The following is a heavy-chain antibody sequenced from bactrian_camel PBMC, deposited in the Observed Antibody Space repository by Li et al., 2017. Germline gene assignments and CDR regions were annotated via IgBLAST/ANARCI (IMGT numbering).Heavy chain of an antibody. D-gene: IGHD5*01. CDR1: GYTVC. V-gene: IGHV3S40*01. J-gene: IGHJ4*01. CDR2: VNTAGGPT. Sequence: VQLVESGGGSVQAGGSLRLSCSASGYTVCMAWFRQAPGKEREGIAGVNTAGGPTDCAESVRGRFTISRDNAENTVYLQMNRLQPEDTGVYYCANVPPTSLAVGLGARGQGTQVTVS.